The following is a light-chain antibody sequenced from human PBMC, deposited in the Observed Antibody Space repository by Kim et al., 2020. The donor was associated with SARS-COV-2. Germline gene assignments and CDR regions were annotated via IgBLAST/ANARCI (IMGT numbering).Light chain of an antibody. CDR1: QSVSSSY. V-gene: IGKV3-20*01. J-gene: IGKJ4*01. CDR3: QQYGSSPLT. CDR2: GAS. Sequence: SPGERATLSCRASQSVSSSYVAWYQQKPGQAPRLLIYGASSRATGIPDRFRGSGSGTDFTHTISRLEPEDFAVYYCQQYGSSPLTFGGGTKVDIK.